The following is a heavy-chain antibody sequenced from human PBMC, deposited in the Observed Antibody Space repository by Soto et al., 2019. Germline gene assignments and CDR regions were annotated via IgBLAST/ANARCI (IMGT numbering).Heavy chain of an antibody. D-gene: IGHD3-10*01. Sequence: QLQLQESGSGLVKPSQTLSLTCAVSGGSISSGGYSWSWIRQPPGKGLEWIGYIYHSGSTYYNPSLNRRVTISVDTSTNQFSLKLSSVTAADTAVYYCARQGSAAVFDYWGQGTLVTVSS. V-gene: IGHV4-30-2*01. J-gene: IGHJ4*02. CDR1: GGSISSGGYS. CDR3: ARQGSAAVFDY. CDR2: IYHSGST.